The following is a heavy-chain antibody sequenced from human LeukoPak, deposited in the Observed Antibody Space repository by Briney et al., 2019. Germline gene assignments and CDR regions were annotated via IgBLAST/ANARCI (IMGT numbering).Heavy chain of an antibody. D-gene: IGHD3-3*01. CDR3: AGLQGDKTIFDV. V-gene: IGHV3-7*01. Sequence: GGSLRLSCAASGLTFGSCWVRWIRQAPGKGLEWVANIKRDGSGEYYLDSVKGRFTISRDNAKNSLYLQMNSLRAEDTAVYYCAGLQGDKTIFDVWGQGTLVTVSS. CDR2: IKRDGSGE. CDR1: GLTFGSCW. J-gene: IGHJ4*02.